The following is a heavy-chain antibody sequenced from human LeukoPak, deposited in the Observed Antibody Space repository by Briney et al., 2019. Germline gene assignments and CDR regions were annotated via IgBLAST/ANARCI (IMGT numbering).Heavy chain of an antibody. CDR2: MNPNSGNT. V-gene: IGHV1-8*03. J-gene: IGHJ3*02. CDR3: ARSGVYTDAFDI. CDR1: GYTFTSYD. Sequence: GPVKVSYKASGYTFTSYDINWVRQATGQGLEWMGWMNPNSGNTGYAQKFQGRVTITRNTSISTAYMELSSLRSEDTAVYYCARSGVYTDAFDIWGQGTMVTVSS. D-gene: IGHD2-8*01.